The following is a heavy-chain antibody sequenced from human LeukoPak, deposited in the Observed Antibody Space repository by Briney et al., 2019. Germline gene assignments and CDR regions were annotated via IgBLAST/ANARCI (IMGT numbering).Heavy chain of an antibody. V-gene: IGHV3-64*01. Sequence: GGSLRLSCAASGSTFSNYVMHWVRQAPGKGLEYVSAISSDGRNTYYANSVKGRFTISRDNSKNTLYLQMGSLRAEDMAVYYCARVRNYDFWSGYDSWGQGTWSPSPQ. CDR3: ARVRNYDFWSGYDS. CDR1: GSTFSNYV. J-gene: IGHJ4*02. CDR2: ISSDGRNT. D-gene: IGHD3-3*01.